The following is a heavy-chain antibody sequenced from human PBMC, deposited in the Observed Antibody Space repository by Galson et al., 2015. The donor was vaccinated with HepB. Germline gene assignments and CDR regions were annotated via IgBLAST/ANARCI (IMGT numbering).Heavy chain of an antibody. CDR3: AAGLGYDILTGYYRPDY. V-gene: IGHV1-58*01. D-gene: IGHD3-9*01. CDR1: GFTFTSSA. CDR2: IVVGSGNT. Sequence: QSGAEVKKPGESLKISCKASGFTFTSSAVQWVRQARGQRLEWIGWIVVGSGNTNYAQKFQERVTITRDMSTSTAYMELSSLRSEDTAVYYCAAGLGYDILTGYYRPDYWGQGTLVTVSS. J-gene: IGHJ4*02.